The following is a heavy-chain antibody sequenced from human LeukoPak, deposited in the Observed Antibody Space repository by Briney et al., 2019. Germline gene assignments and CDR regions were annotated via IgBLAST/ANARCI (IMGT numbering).Heavy chain of an antibody. CDR2: ISSSGSTI. D-gene: IGHD3-10*02. J-gene: IGHJ3*02. Sequence: GGSLRLSCAASGFTFSTYDMNWVRQAPGKGLEWVSYISSSGSTIYYADSVKGRFTISRDNAKNSLYLQMNSLRAEDTAVYYCSRDFGLWSGIMGGVFDIWGKGKMVTV. CDR3: SRDFGLWSGIMGGVFDI. V-gene: IGHV3-48*03. CDR1: GFTFSTYD.